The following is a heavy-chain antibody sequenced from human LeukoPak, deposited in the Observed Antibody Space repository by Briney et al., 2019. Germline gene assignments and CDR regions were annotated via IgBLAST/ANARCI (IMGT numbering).Heavy chain of an antibody. CDR2: ISYDGSNK. CDR3: AKSPGRYCSGGSCYSY. J-gene: IGHJ4*02. D-gene: IGHD2-15*01. V-gene: IGHV3-30*18. CDR1: GVTFSTYD. Sequence: GRSLRLSCAASGVTFSTYDMHWVRQAPGKGLEWVAVISYDGSNKYYADSVKGRFTISRDNSKNTLYLQLNSLRAEDTAVYYCAKSPGRYCSGGSCYSYWGQGTLVTVSS.